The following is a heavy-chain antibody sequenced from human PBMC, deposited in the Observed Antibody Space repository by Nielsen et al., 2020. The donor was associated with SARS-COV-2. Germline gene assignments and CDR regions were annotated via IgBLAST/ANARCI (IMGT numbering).Heavy chain of an antibody. Sequence: GESLKISCAASGFTFSSYEMNWVRQAPGKGLEWVSYISSSGSTTYYADSVKGRFTISRDNAKNSLYLQMNSLRAEDTAVYYCARTEYSSPYYYYYYGMDVWGQGTTVTVSS. D-gene: IGHD6-6*01. V-gene: IGHV3-48*03. CDR1: GFTFSSYE. CDR2: ISSSGSTT. CDR3: ARTEYSSPYYYYYYGMDV. J-gene: IGHJ6*02.